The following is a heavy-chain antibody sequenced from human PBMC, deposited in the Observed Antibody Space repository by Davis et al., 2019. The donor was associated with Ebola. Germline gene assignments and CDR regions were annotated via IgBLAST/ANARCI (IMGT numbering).Heavy chain of an antibody. CDR2: INQDGNQK. D-gene: IGHD6-13*01. CDR3: ARVPTTAGRGDNWLDP. V-gene: IGHV3-7*01. J-gene: IGHJ5*02. Sequence: GESLKISCAASGFTFNSHWMNWVRQAPGKGLEWVANINQDGNQKYYVDSAKGRFTISRDNAKNSLYLQMNSLRGEDTAMYYCARVPTTAGRGDNWLDPWGQGTLVTVSS. CDR1: GFTFNSHW.